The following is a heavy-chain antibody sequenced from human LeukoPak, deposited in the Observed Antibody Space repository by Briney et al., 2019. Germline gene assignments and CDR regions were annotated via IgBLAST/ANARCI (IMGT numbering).Heavy chain of an antibody. CDR3: ARGLIAVAGTVYYYYYMDV. J-gene: IGHJ6*03. CDR2: IYYSGST. D-gene: IGHD6-19*01. CDR1: GGSISSYY. Sequence: SETLSLTCTVSGGSISSYYWSWIRQPPGKGLEWIGYIYYSGSTNYNPSLKSRVTISVDTSKNQFSLKLSSVTAADTAVYYCARGLIAVAGTVYYYYYMDVWGKGTTVTISS. V-gene: IGHV4-59*01.